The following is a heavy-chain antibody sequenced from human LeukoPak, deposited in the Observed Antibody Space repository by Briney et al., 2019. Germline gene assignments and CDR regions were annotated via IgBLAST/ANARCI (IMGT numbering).Heavy chain of an antibody. D-gene: IGHD6-13*01. Sequence: GASVKVSCKASGYTFTSYYLHWVRQAPGQGLEWMSIINPSGASTSYEQKFQGRVTMTSDTSTSRVYMELSSLRSEGTAVYYCARGIVTAAGTGGWYFDYWGQGTLVTVSS. V-gene: IGHV1-46*01. CDR3: ARGIVTAAGTGGWYFDY. CDR2: INPSGAST. CDR1: GYTFTSYY. J-gene: IGHJ4*02.